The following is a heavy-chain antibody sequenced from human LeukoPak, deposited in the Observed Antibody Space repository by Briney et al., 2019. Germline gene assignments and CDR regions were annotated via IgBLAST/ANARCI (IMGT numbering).Heavy chain of an antibody. V-gene: IGHV4-34*01. CDR3: ARGNPQWLGDLGY. Sequence: SETLSLTCAVYGGSFSGYYWSWIRQPPGKGLEWIGEINHSGSTNYNPSLKSRVTISVDTSKNQFSLKLSYVTAADTAVYYCARGNPQWLGDLGYWGQGTLVTVSS. J-gene: IGHJ4*02. D-gene: IGHD6-19*01. CDR2: INHSGST. CDR1: GGSFSGYY.